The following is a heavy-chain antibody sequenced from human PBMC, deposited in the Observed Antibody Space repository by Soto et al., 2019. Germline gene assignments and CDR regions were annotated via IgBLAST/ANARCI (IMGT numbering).Heavy chain of an antibody. Sequence: GASVTVACKASGYTFTPYGISWVRQAPGQGLEWMGWSRAYNGNRNYAQKHQGRVTMTTDTSTSTAYMELRSLRSDDTAVYYCARARDHWIYSDYYCSRMYVWGQGTTVIV. J-gene: IGHJ6*02. CDR1: GYTFTPYG. CDR2: SRAYNGNR. CDR3: ARARDHWIYSDYYCSRMYV. D-gene: IGHD1-7*01. V-gene: IGHV1-18*01.